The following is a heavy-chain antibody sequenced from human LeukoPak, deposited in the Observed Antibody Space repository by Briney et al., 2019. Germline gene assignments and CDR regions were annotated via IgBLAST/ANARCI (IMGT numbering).Heavy chain of an antibody. V-gene: IGHV3-30*02. CDR1: AFTFSSYG. D-gene: IGHD2-21*02. CDR3: AKDKDNYCGGDCQGFDY. CDR2: IRYDGSNK. J-gene: IGHJ4*02. Sequence: GGSLRLSCAASAFTFSSYGMHWVRQAPGKGLEWVAFIRYDGSNKYYADSVKGRFTISRDNSKNTLYLQMNSLRAEDTAVYYCAKDKDNYCGGDCQGFDYWGQGTLVTVSS.